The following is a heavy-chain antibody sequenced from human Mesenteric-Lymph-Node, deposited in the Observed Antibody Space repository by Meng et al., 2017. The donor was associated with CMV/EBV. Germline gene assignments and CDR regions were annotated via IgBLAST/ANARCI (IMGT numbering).Heavy chain of an antibody. CDR2: IFYSGGT. D-gene: IGHD2-2*01. Sequence: SSSYYWGWIRQPPGRRLEWIGSIFYSGGTYYNPSLESRVTMSVDTSKNQFSLNLRSVTAADTAVYYCASHHCFTTSCHNYYSNDMDVWGQGTTVTVSS. CDR1: SSSYY. V-gene: IGHV4-39*01. J-gene: IGHJ6*02. CDR3: ASHHCFTTSCHNYYSNDMDV.